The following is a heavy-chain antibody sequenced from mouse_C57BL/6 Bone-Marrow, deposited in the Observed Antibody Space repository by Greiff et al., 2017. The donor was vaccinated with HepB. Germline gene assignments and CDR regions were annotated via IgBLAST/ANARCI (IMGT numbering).Heavy chain of an antibody. Sequence: DVQLVESGEGLVKPGGSLKLSCAASGFTFSSYAMSWVRQTPEKRLEWVAYISSGGDYIYYADTVNGRFTISRDNARNTLYLQMSSLKSEDTAMYYCTRADSRGFAYWGQGTLVTVSA. CDR2: ISSGGDYI. CDR3: TRADSRGFAY. J-gene: IGHJ3*01. V-gene: IGHV5-9-1*02. D-gene: IGHD1-1*01. CDR1: GFTFSSYA.